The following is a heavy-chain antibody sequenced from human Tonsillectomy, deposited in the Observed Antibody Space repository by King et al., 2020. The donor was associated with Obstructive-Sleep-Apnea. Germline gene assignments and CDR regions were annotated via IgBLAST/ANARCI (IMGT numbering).Heavy chain of an antibody. CDR2: INPSGGSA. D-gene: IGHD2-21*02. V-gene: IGHV1-46*01. J-gene: IGHJ4*02. CDR3: TRGGGDIMLTYY. CDR1: GYIFINYY. Sequence: VQLVESGAEVKKPGASVKVSCKASGYIFINYYMHWVRQAPGQGLEWMGIINPSGGSASYAEKFQGRETMTRETSTRTVYMELSSLRSEDTAVYYCTRGGGDIMLTYYWGQGTLVTVSS.